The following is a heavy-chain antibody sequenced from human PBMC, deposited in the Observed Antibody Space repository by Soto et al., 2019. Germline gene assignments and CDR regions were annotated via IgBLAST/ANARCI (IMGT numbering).Heavy chain of an antibody. CDR2: VSGSGGNT. CDR1: GFTFSSYG. V-gene: IGHV3-23*01. D-gene: IGHD6-6*01. J-gene: IGHJ4*02. CDR3: AKDKVLSSIATRPTYFDY. Sequence: GGSLRLSCAASGFTFSSYGMSWVRQAPGKGLEWVSAVSGSGGNTYYADSVKGRFTISRDNSNNTLYLQMDSLRAEDTAVYYCAKDKVLSSIATRPTYFDYWGQGTLVTVSS.